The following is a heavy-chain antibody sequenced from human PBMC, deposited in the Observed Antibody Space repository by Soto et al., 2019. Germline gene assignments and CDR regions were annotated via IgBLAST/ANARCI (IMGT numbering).Heavy chain of an antibody. CDR2: TYYRSKWYN. CDR3: AREQNYYDSSAYYPFDY. J-gene: IGHJ4*02. V-gene: IGHV6-1*01. CDR1: GDSVSSNSAA. Sequence: SQTLSLTCAISGDSVSSNSAAWNWIRQSPSRGLEWLGRTYYRSKWYNDYAVSVESRISINPDTSKNQFSLQLNSVTPEDTAVYYCAREQNYYDSSAYYPFDYWGQGTLVTVSS. D-gene: IGHD3-22*01.